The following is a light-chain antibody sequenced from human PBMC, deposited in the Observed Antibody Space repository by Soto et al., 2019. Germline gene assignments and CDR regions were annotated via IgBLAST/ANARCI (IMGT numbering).Light chain of an antibody. J-gene: IGKJ1*01. CDR3: QQYNNWWT. CDR2: GAS. CDR1: QSVSSN. Sequence: VMTQSPATQSVSPGERATLSCRASQSVSSNLAWYQQKPGQAPRLLIYGASTRATGIPARFSGSGSGTEFTLTISSLQSEDFAVYYCQQYNNWWTFGQGTKVDI. V-gene: IGKV3-15*01.